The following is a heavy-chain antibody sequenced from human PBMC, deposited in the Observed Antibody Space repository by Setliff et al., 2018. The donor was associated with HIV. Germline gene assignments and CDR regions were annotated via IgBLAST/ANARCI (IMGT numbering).Heavy chain of an antibody. CDR3: AADLVGFGPPRGMDV. D-gene: IGHD1-26*01. J-gene: IGHJ6*02. V-gene: IGHV1-69*06. CDR1: GYTFTRFG. Sequence: GASVKVSCKASGYTFTRFGISWVRQAPGQGLEWMGRIIPVFGTANYAQKFQGRVTIIADKSTSTAYMELSSLRSEDTAIYYCAADLVGFGPPRGMDVWGQGTTVTVS. CDR2: IIPVFGTA.